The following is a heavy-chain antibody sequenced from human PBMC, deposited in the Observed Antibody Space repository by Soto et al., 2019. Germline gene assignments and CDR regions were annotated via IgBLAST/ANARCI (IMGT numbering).Heavy chain of an antibody. CDR1: GFTFSSYA. D-gene: IGHD4-17*01. CDR3: AKAYGDYYPCVDY. J-gene: IGHJ4*02. V-gene: IGHV3-23*01. CDR2: ISSSGGRR. Sequence: GGPRLSCAASGFTFSSYAMSWVRQAPGKGLEWVSSISSSGGRRYNADSVKGRFTISRDNSKNTLYLQMNSLRAEDTAVYYCAKAYGDYYPCVDYWGQGTLVTVSS.